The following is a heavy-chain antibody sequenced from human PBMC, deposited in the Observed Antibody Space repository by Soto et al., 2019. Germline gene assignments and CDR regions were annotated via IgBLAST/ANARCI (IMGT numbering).Heavy chain of an antibody. J-gene: IGHJ5*02. CDR2: IYYSGST. D-gene: IGHD6-19*01. CDR1: EASVTSASYF. CDR3: ARGALIAVAGTSWFDL. V-gene: IGHV4-61*01. Sequence: SETLSLTCTLTEASVTSASYFWDWIRQPPGKGLEWIGSIYYSGSTNYNPSLKSRVTISVDTSKNQFSLKLSSVTAADSAVYYCARGALIAVAGTSWFDLWGQGTLVTVSS.